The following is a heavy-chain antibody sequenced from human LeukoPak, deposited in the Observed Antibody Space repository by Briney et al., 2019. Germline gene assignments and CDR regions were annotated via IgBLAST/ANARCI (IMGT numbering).Heavy chain of an antibody. CDR3: ARDDRGSYYAFSSHDAFDI. J-gene: IGHJ3*02. Sequence: PGGSLRLSCAASGFTFSDYYLSWIRQAPGNGLEWVSYISGSGTNIYYTDSVKGRFTISRDNAKNSLYLQMNSLRAEDTAVYYCARDDRGSYYAFSSHDAFDIWGQGTMVTVSS. CDR1: GFTFSDYY. V-gene: IGHV3-11*04. CDR2: ISGSGTNI. D-gene: IGHD1-26*01.